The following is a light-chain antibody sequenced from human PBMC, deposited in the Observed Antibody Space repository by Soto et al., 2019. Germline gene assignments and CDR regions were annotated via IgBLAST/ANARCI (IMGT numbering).Light chain of an antibody. CDR1: SSNIGSNY. J-gene: IGLJ2*01. Sequence: QSVLTQPPSASGTPGQRVTISCSGSSSNIGSNYVYWYQQLPGTAPKLLIYRNNQRPSGVPDRFSGSKSGTSASLAISGLRFEDEGGYYWAAWGDRLGGVVFGGGTQLAVL. V-gene: IGLV1-47*01. CDR3: AAWGDRLGGVV. CDR2: RNN.